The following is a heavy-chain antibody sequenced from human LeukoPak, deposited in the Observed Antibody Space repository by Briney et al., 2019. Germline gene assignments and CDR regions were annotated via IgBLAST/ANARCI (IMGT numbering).Heavy chain of an antibody. D-gene: IGHD3-22*01. CDR3: ARVVYDSSTYPKSYFDF. J-gene: IGHJ4*02. CDR1: GFTFSGYG. CDR2: IYYRGIT. V-gene: IGHV4-38-2*01. Sequence: PGGSLRLSCAASGFTFSGYGMNWVRQAPGKGLEWIGSIYYRGITYYNPSLKSRVTISVDTSKNQFSLKLSSVTAADTAVYYCARVVYDSSTYPKSYFDFWGQGTLVTVSS.